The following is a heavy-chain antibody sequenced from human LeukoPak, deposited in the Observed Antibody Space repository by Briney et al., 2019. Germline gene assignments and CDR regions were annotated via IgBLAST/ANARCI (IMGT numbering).Heavy chain of an antibody. J-gene: IGHJ6*03. D-gene: IGHD3-22*01. CDR2: IYTSGST. CDR3: ARGGDYYDSSGYYSYYYYNMDV. CDR1: GGSISSGSYY. Sequence: SETLSLTCTVSGGSISSGSYYWSWIRQPAGKGLEWIGRIYTSGSTNYNPSLKSRVTISVDTSKNQFSLKLSSVTAADTAVYYCARGGDYYDSSGYYSYYYYNMDVWGKGTTVTVSS. V-gene: IGHV4-61*02.